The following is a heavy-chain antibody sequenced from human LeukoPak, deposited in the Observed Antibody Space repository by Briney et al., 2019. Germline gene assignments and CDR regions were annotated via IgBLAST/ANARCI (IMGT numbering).Heavy chain of an antibody. V-gene: IGHV4-39*01. Sequence: SETLSLTCTVSGGSISSSSYYWGWIRQPPGKGLEWIGSIYYSGSTYYNPSLKSRVTISVDTSKNQFSLKLSSVTAADTAVYYCVRLPGATRYNWFDHWGQGTLVTVSS. D-gene: IGHD1-26*01. CDR1: GGSISSSSYY. CDR2: IYYSGST. CDR3: VRLPGATRYNWFDH. J-gene: IGHJ5*02.